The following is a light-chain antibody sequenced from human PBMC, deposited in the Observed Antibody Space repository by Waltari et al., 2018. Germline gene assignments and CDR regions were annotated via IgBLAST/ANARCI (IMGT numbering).Light chain of an antibody. V-gene: IGKV3-11*01. Sequence: EVVLTQSPATLSLSPGEGATLSCRASQSVSAYLAWYQQKPGQAPRLLIYGSSTRATSVPDRFSGRGSGTDFSLTISSVEPEDFAVYYCQHTTDWPPAFTFGPGTRVDLK. J-gene: IGKJ3*01. CDR3: QHTTDWPPAFT. CDR1: QSVSAY. CDR2: GSS.